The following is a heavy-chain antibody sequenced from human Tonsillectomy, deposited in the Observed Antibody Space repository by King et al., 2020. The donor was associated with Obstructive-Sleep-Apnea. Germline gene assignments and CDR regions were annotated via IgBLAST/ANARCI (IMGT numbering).Heavy chain of an antibody. CDR2: IRYDGSNK. CDR3: AKDISDEYSSSWYQASYYYYGMDV. CDR1: GFTFSSYG. J-gene: IGHJ6*02. D-gene: IGHD6-13*01. Sequence: VQLVESGGGVVQPGRSLRLSCAASGFTFSSYGMHWVRQAPGKGLEWVAFIRYDGSNKYYADSVKGRFTISRDNSKNTLYLQMNSLRAEDTAVYYCAKDISDEYSSSWYQASYYYYGMDVWGQGTTVTVSS. V-gene: IGHV3-30*02.